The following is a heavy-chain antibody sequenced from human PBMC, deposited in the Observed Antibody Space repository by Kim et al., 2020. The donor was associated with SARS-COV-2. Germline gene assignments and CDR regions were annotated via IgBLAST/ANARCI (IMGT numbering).Heavy chain of an antibody. CDR2: INPSVGTT. CDR3: ARASGSGDV. CDR1: GYTFTNSA. J-gene: IGHJ6*01. Sequence: ASVKVSCKASGYTFTNSAINWVRQAPGQGLEWMGWINPSVGTTGYSHRFQGRVTITADTSTTTAYMELSSLRSEDTAVYYCARASGSGDV. D-gene: IGHD3-10*01. V-gene: IGHV1-8*01.